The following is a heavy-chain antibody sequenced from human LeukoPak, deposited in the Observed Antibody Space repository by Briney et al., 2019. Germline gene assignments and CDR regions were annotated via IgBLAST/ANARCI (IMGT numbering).Heavy chain of an antibody. Sequence: GGSLRLSCAASGFTFSSYAMSWVRQAPGKGREWGSAFSGSCCSTYYADSVKGPFTISRDNSKNTLYLQMNSLRAEDTAVYYCAKYTGRVVITTGKDYWGQGTLVTVSS. CDR2: FSGSCCST. CDR3: AKYTGRVVITTGKDY. D-gene: IGHD3-22*01. CDR1: GFTFSSYA. J-gene: IGHJ4*02. V-gene: IGHV3-23*01.